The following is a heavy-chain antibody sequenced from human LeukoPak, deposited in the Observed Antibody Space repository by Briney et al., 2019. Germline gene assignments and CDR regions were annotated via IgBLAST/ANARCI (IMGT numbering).Heavy chain of an antibody. Sequence: GGSLRLSCAASGFIFSNYDMHWVRQAPGKGLEWVAVIWYDGSDKHYADSVQGRFTISRDNSKNTLYLQMNSQRAEDTAVYYCARNMVRGVTAEKGAFDSWGQGTLVTVSS. CDR2: IWYDGSDK. J-gene: IGHJ4*02. V-gene: IGHV3-33*01. D-gene: IGHD3-10*01. CDR3: ARNMVRGVTAEKGAFDS. CDR1: GFIFSNYD.